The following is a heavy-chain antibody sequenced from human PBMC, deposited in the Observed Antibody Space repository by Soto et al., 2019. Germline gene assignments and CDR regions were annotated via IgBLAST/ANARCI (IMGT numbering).Heavy chain of an antibody. D-gene: IGHD1-1*01. CDR1: GFTFSSYA. Sequence: GGSLRLSCAASGFTFSSYAMSWVRQAPGKGLEWVSAISGSGGSSYYADSVKGRFTISRDNSKNTLYLQMNSLRAEDTAVYYCAKKPRDWNRFFDYWGQGTLVTVSS. J-gene: IGHJ4*02. CDR2: ISGSGGSS. CDR3: AKKPRDWNRFFDY. V-gene: IGHV3-23*01.